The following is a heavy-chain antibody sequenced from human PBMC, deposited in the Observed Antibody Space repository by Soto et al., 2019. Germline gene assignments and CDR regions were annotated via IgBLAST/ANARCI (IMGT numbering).Heavy chain of an antibody. CDR2: IGTLFDR. CDR1: GFNFETHD. CDR3: ARGRSKDFVSSPPPMFDP. J-gene: IGHJ5*02. V-gene: IGHV3-13*01. Sequence: EVQLVESGGGMVQTGGSLRLSCVASGFNFETHDMRWVRQVTGKGLEWVAGIGTLFDRFYPDSVKGRFTISRENAKTSVYLQMTKLRTGDTGVYYCARGRSKDFVSSPPPMFDPRGQGTLVTVSS.